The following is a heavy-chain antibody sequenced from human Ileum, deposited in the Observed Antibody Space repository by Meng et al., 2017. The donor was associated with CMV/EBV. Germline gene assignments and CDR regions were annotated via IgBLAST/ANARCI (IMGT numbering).Heavy chain of an antibody. J-gene: IGHJ4*02. CDR3: ARGMADREPTTYFDH. V-gene: IGHV4-34*01. Sequence: GPLRPPCAAIVGSLTGSFWSWIRQSPEKGLEWIGEISHTGITNYNPSLRSRVLLSVGTSTNQISLKLRSLTAAGAAVYYCARGMADREPTTYFDHWGQGTLVTVSS. D-gene: IGHD5-24*01. CDR1: VGSLTGSF. CDR2: ISHTGIT.